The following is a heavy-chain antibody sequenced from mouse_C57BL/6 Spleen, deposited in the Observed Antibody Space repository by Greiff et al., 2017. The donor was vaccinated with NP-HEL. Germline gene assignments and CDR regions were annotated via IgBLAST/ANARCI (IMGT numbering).Heavy chain of an antibody. Sequence: QVQLKQPGAELVMPGASVKLSCKASGYTFTSYWMHWVKQRPGQGLEWIGEIDPSDSYTNYNQKFKGKSTLTVDKSSSTAYMQLSSLTSEDSAVYYCAKTGTDFYYFDYWGQGTTLTVSS. J-gene: IGHJ2*01. CDR2: IDPSDSYT. V-gene: IGHV1-69*01. CDR3: AKTGTDFYYFDY. D-gene: IGHD4-1*01. CDR1: GYTFTSYW.